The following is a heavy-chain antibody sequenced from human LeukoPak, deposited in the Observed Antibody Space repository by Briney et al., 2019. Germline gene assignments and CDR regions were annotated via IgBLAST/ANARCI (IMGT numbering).Heavy chain of an antibody. CDR2: MNPNSGNT. CDR3: ASNGYSYGTFDY. J-gene: IGHJ4*02. Sequence: ASVKVSCKASGYTFTSYDINWVRQATGQGLEWKGWMNPNSGNTGYAQKFQGRVTMTRNTSISTAYMELSSLRSEDTAVYYCASNGYSYGTFDYWGQGTLVTVSS. D-gene: IGHD5-18*01. CDR1: GYTFTSYD. V-gene: IGHV1-8*01.